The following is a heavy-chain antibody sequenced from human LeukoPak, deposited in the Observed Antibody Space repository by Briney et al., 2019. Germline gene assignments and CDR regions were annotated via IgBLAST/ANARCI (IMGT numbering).Heavy chain of an antibody. D-gene: IGHD6-19*01. Sequence: GGSLRLSCAASGFTFSSYAMSWVRQAPGKGLEWVANIKQDGSEKYYVDSVKGRFTISRDNAKNSLYLQMNSLRAEDTAVYYCARVYREYSSGCPDYWGQGTLVTVSS. CDR1: GFTFSSYA. CDR2: IKQDGSEK. J-gene: IGHJ4*02. CDR3: ARVYREYSSGCPDY. V-gene: IGHV3-7*04.